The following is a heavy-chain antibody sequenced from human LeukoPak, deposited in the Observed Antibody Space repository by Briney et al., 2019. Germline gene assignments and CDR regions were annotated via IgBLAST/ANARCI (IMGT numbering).Heavy chain of an antibody. Sequence: TTSETLSLTCTVSGYSISSGYYWGWIRQPPGKGLEWIGSIYHSGSTYYNPSLKSRVTISVDTSKNQFSLKVSSVTAADTAVYYCAGFRYKDTYYYDSSGDAFDIWGQGTMVTVSS. J-gene: IGHJ3*02. D-gene: IGHD3-22*01. V-gene: IGHV4-38-2*02. CDR3: AGFRYKDTYYYDSSGDAFDI. CDR1: GYSISSGYY. CDR2: IYHSGST.